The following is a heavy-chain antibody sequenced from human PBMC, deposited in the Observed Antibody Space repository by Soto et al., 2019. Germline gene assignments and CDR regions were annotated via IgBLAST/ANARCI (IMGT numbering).Heavy chain of an antibody. Sequence: SVKVSCKASGGTFSSYAISWVRQAPGQGLEWMGGIIPIFGTANYAQKFQGRVTITADESTSTAYMELSSLRSEDTAVYYCAREELVAPYYFDYWGQGTLVTVSS. CDR1: GGTFSSYA. D-gene: IGHD5-12*01. V-gene: IGHV1-69*13. J-gene: IGHJ4*02. CDR3: AREELVAPYYFDY. CDR2: IIPIFGTA.